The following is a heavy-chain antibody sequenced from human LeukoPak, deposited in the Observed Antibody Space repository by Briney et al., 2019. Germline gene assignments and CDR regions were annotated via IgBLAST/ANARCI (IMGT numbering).Heavy chain of an antibody. J-gene: IGHJ4*02. Sequence: GGSLRLSCAASGFTFSSYAMSWVRQAPGKGLEWVSAISGSGGSTYYADSVKGRFTISRDDSKNTLYLQMNSLRAEDTAVYYCAKDYYDSSGYYYFDYWGQGTLVTVSS. V-gene: IGHV3-23*01. CDR3: AKDYYDSSGYYYFDY. D-gene: IGHD3-22*01. CDR1: GFTFSSYA. CDR2: ISGSGGST.